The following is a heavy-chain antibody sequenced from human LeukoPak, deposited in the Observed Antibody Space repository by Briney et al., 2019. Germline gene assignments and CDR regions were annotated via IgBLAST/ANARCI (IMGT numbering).Heavy chain of an antibody. CDR1: GHTFTGYN. V-gene: IGHV1-2*02. CDR3: ARGRMGGGNDY. D-gene: IGHD2-15*01. Sequence: ASVKVSCKASGHTFTGYNMHWVRQAPGQGLEWIGWIDPNSGGTNYAQKFQGRVTMTRDTSISTAYMELSSLRSDDTAVYYCARGRMGGGNDYWGQGTLVTVSS. J-gene: IGHJ4*02. CDR2: IDPNSGGT.